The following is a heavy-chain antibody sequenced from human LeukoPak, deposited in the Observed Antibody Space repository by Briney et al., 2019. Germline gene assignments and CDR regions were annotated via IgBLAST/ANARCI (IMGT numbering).Heavy chain of an antibody. D-gene: IGHD3-22*01. CDR1: GYTCTGYY. CDR2: INPNSGGT. V-gene: IGHV1-2*02. CDR3: ASTDYYDSSGSIYYFDY. J-gene: IGHJ4*02. Sequence: ASVKVSCKASGYTCTGYYMHWVVQAPGQGLEWMGWINPNSGGTNYAQKCQGRVTMTRDTSISTAYMELSRLRSDDTAVYYCASTDYYDSSGSIYYFDYWGQGNLVTVSS.